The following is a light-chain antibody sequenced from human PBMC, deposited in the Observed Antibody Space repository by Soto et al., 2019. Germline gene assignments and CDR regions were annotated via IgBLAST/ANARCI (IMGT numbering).Light chain of an antibody. CDR3: SSFTSTSRYVL. CDR2: AVS. J-gene: IGLJ2*01. Sequence: QSVLTQPASVSGSPGQAISISCTGTHSDVGGYNHVSWYQQHPGKAPKLIISAVSNRPSGVSNRFSGSKSSNTASLTISGLQAEDEANYYCSSFTSTSRYVLFGGGTKLTVL. CDR1: HSDVGGYNH. V-gene: IGLV2-14*01.